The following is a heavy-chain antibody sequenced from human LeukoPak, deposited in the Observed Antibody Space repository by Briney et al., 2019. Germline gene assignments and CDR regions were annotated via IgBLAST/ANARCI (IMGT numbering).Heavy chain of an antibody. Sequence: GGSLRLSCAASGFTVSSNYMSWVRQAPGKGLEWVSVIYSGGSTYYADSVKGRFTISRDNSKNTLYLQMNSLRAEDTAVYYCARDPMLSPAFDIWGQGTMVTVSS. CDR1: GFTVSSNY. V-gene: IGHV3-66*02. J-gene: IGHJ3*02. CDR2: IYSGGST. CDR3: ARDPMLSPAFDI. D-gene: IGHD2-8*01.